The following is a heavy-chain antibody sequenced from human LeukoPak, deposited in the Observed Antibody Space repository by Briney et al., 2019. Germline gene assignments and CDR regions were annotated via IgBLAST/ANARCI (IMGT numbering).Heavy chain of an antibody. J-gene: IGHJ6*03. Sequence: GGSLRLSCVASGFTFSTYAMSWVRQAPGKGLEWVSDISASGGSTYYADSVKGRFTISRDNSKNTLHLQMNSLRDEDTAVYYCAKEDYDSSGYYGDYYYYMDVWGKGTTVTVSS. CDR1: GFTFSTYA. CDR3: AKEDYDSSGYYGDYYYYMDV. D-gene: IGHD3-22*01. CDR2: ISASGGST. V-gene: IGHV3-23*01.